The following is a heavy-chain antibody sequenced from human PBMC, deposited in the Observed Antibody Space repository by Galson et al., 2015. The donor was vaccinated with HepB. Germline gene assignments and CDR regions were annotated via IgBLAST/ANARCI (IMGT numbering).Heavy chain of an antibody. CDR3: ATVSGGSGWPYYFDY. CDR1: GFTFSNYA. V-gene: IGHV3-23*01. J-gene: IGHJ4*02. Sequence: SLRLSCAASGFTFSNYAMTWVRQAPGKGLEWVSVISASGGRTFYADSVKGRFTISRDNSKNSLYLQMNDLRAEDTAVHYCATVSGGSGWPYYFDYWGQGTLVTVSS. D-gene: IGHD6-25*01. CDR2: ISASGGRT.